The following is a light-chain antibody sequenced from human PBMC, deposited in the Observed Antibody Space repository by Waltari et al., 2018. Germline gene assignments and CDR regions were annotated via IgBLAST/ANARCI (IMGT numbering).Light chain of an antibody. CDR3: QAYDRSLSGSV. CDR1: SSNTGAGYD. Sequence: QSVLTQPPSVSGAPGQRVTISCTGSSSNTGAGYDVNWYQQLPGTAPKLLIYGTSNRLSGVRDRFSGSKSGASASLAISGLQAEDEAEYYCQAYDRSLSGSVFGGGTKLTVL. J-gene: IGLJ2*01. CDR2: GTS. V-gene: IGLV1-40*01.